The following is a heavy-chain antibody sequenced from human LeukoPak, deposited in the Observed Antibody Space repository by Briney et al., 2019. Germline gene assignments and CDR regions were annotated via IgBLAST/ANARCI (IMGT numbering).Heavy chain of an antibody. CDR3: ARGTWAAFDI. Sequence: GGSLRLSCAVSGFTFVSHAMNWVRQAPGKGLEWISFINHYGTIVYYADSVKGRFATSRDNAKNSLYLQMDTLRAEDTAVYYCARGTWAAFDIWGQGAMVTVSS. D-gene: IGHD7-27*01. J-gene: IGHJ3*02. CDR2: INHYGTIV. CDR1: GFTFVSHA. V-gene: IGHV3-48*04.